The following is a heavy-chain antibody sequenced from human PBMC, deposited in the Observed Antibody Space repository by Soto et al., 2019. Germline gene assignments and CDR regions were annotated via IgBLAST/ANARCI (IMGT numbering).Heavy chain of an antibody. J-gene: IGHJ4*02. D-gene: IGHD6-19*01. CDR1: GGSVNSYY. CDR3: ARQYSSGWYNS. CDR2: IFYSGTT. V-gene: IGHV4-59*02. Sequence: SETLSLTCTVSGGSVNSYYWSWIRQPPGKGLEWIGYIFYSGTTKSNPSLKSRVTMSVDMSKNQFSLRLTSVTAADTAVYYCARQYSSGWYNSWGQGTLVTVSS.